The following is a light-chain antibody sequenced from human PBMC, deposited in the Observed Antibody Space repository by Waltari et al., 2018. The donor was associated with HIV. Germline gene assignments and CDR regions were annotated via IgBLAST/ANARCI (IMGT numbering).Light chain of an antibody. Sequence: QSLLTQPPSASGTPGQRVSISCSRTSSELGHGTIHLYHKIPGTAPKLLVYAEDHRSSGVPDRFSGSRSGTSASLVIGGLQPEDEADYYCASWDGRLSWNGRLSGSVVFGGGTKMTVL. CDR2: AED. CDR3: ASWDGRLSWNGRLSGSVV. V-gene: IGLV1-44*01. CDR1: SSELGHGT. J-gene: IGLJ2*01.